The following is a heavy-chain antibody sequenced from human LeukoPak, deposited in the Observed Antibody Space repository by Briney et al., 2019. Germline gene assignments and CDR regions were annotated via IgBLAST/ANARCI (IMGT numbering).Heavy chain of an antibody. J-gene: IGHJ2*01. CDR1: GGSFSSYY. CDR3: ARALIVAARPTPYWYFDL. CDR2: IYYSGST. Sequence: PSETLSLTCTVSGGSFSSYYWSWIRQPPGKGLEWIGYIYYSGSTNYNPSLKSRVTISVDTSKNQFSLKLSSVTAADTAVYYCARALIVAARPTPYWYFDLWGRGTLVTVSS. D-gene: IGHD6-6*01. V-gene: IGHV4-59*01.